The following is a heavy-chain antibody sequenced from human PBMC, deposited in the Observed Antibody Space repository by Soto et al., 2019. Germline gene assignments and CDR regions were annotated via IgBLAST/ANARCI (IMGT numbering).Heavy chain of an antibody. CDR1: GGTFSSYA. CDR2: IIPIFGTA. Sequence: QVQLVQSGAEVKKPGSSVKVSCKASGGTFSSYAISWVRQAPGQGLEWMGGIIPIFGTANYAQKFQGRVTTTADESTSIAYMELSSLSSEDTAVYYCARRGLVVRGVLDYHYYGMDVWGQGTTVTVSS. J-gene: IGHJ6*02. D-gene: IGHD3-10*01. V-gene: IGHV1-69*12. CDR3: ARRGLVVRGVLDYHYYGMDV.